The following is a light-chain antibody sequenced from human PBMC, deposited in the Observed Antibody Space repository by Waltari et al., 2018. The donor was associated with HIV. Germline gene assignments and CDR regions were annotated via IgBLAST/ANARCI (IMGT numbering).Light chain of an antibody. J-gene: IGLJ2*01. CDR1: RSDVGGYHS. CDR3: SSYTNRDTVV. V-gene: IGLV2-14*03. CDR2: EFS. Sequence: QSALSQPASVSGSFGQSITISCTGTRSDVGGYHSVSWYQQPPSKAPNLLISEFSNRPSGVSSRFSGSKSGNTASLTICWLQAEDEADYYCSSYTNRDTVVFGGGTELTVV.